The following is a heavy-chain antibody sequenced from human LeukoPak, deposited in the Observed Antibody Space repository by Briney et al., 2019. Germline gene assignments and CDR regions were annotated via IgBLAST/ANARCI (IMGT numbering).Heavy chain of an antibody. CDR1: GFTVSSHY. CDR2: IYSGGST. D-gene: IGHD6-19*01. V-gene: IGHV3-53*05. CDR3: AKDAQQWLVRSAFDI. J-gene: IGHJ3*02. Sequence: GGSLRLSCAASGFTVSSHYISWVRQAPGKGLEWVSCIYSGGSTYYADSVKGRFTISRDNSKNTVFLQMNCLRAEDTAVYYCAKDAQQWLVRSAFDIWGQGTMVTVSS.